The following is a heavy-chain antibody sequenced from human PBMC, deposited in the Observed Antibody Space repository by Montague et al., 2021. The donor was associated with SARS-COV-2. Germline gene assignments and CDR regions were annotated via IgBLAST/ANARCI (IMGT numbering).Heavy chain of an antibody. Sequence: SETLSLTCAVYGGSFSVYYWSWIRQPPGKGLEWIGEINHSGSTNYNPSLKSRVTISSDTSMNQFSLKLNSVTAADTAVYFCVVVVPAMRPRSDYWGQGTLVTVSS. CDR1: GGSFSVYY. V-gene: IGHV4-34*01. CDR2: INHSGST. J-gene: IGHJ4*02. D-gene: IGHD2-21*02. CDR3: VVVVPAMRPRSDY.